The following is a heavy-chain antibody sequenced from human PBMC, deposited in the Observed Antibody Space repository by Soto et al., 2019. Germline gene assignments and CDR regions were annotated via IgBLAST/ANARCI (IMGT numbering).Heavy chain of an antibody. CDR1: AFTFSSSW. CDR3: VTGCSDY. J-gene: IGHJ4*02. CDR2: INSDASIT. D-gene: IGHD2-8*01. Sequence: GGSLRLSCVVSAFTFSSSWMHWVRQGPGKGLVWVSRINSDASITNYADSVKGRFTTSRDNAKNMLYLQMNSLRVEDTALYYCVTGCSDYWGQGTLVTVSS. V-gene: IGHV3-74*01.